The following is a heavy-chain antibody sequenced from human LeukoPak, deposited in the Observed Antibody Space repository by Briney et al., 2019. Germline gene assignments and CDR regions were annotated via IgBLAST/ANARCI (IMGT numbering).Heavy chain of an antibody. Sequence: KSSETLSLTCAVYGGSFSGYYWSWIRQPPGKGLEWIGEINHSVSTNYNPSLKSRVTISVDTSKNQFSLKLSSVTAADTAVYYCARSPRVKEPYIVVVPAAIFDYWGQGTLVTVSS. CDR3: ARSPRVKEPYIVVVPAAIFDY. CDR2: INHSVST. J-gene: IGHJ4*02. CDR1: GGSFSGYY. V-gene: IGHV4-34*01. D-gene: IGHD2-2*01.